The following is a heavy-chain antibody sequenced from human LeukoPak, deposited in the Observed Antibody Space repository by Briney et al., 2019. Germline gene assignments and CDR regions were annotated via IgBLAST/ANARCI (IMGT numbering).Heavy chain of an antibody. J-gene: IGHJ6*02. V-gene: IGHV3-66*01. Sequence: GGSLRLSCAASGFTVSSNYMSWVRQAPGKGLEWVSVIYSGGSTYYADSVKGRFTISRDNSKNTLYLQMNSLRAEDTAVYYCARDPRGYQRAYYYYYGMDVWGQGTTVTVSS. CDR1: GFTVSSNY. CDR2: IYSGGST. CDR3: ARDPRGYQRAYYYYYGMDV. D-gene: IGHD5-18*01.